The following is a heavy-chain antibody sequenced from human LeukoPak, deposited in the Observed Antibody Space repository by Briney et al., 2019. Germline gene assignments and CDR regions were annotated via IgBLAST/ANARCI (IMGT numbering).Heavy chain of an antibody. CDR3: ATSNDYLSAFDI. J-gene: IGHJ3*02. CDR1: GYTFTSSD. V-gene: IGHV1-8*01. Sequence: GASVKVPCKASGYTFTSSDINWVRQATGQGLEWLGWMNPNSGDTGYAQKFQGRVTMTRGTSISTAYMDLSSLRSEDTAVYYCATSNDYLSAFDIWGQGTMVTVSS. D-gene: IGHD2/OR15-2a*01. CDR2: MNPNSGDT.